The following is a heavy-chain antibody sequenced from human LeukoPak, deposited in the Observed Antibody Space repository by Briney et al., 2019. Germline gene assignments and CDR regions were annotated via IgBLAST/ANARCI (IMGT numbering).Heavy chain of an antibody. V-gene: IGHV3-30-3*01. J-gene: IGHJ1*01. D-gene: IGHD2-15*01. CDR1: GFTFSSYA. Sequence: SLRLSCAASGFTFSSYAMHWVRQAPGKGLEWVAVISYDGSNKYYADSVKGRFTISRDNSKNTLYLQMNSLRAGDTAVYYCARDSRDIVVVVASFSPGYFQHWGQGTLVTVSS. CDR2: ISYDGSNK. CDR3: ARDSRDIVVVVASFSPGYFQH.